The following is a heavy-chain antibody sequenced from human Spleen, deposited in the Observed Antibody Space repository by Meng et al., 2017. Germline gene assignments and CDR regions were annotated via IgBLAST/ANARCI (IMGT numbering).Heavy chain of an antibody. J-gene: IGHJ4*02. Sequence: QVQLQQGGAGLLKPSETLSPTCVVSGGSFSDYYWGWIRQPPGKGLEWIGEINHSGSTNYNPSLESRATISVDTSQNNLSLKLSSVTAADSAVYYCARGPTTMAHDFDYWGQGTLVTVSS. V-gene: IGHV4-34*01. D-gene: IGHD4-11*01. CDR3: ARGPTTMAHDFDY. CDR2: INHSGST. CDR1: GGSFSDYY.